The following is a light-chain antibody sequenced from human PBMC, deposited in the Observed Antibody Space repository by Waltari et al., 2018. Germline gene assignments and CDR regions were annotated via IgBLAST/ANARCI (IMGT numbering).Light chain of an antibody. J-gene: IGKJ5*01. V-gene: IGKV1-39*01. CDR1: QSISSY. Sequence: DIQMTQSPSSLSASVGDRVTITCRASQSISSYLNWYQQNPGKAPKLLFYAASSLQSGVPSRFSGSGSGTDFTLTISSLQPEDFATYYCQQSYSTPATFGQGTRLEIK. CDR2: AAS. CDR3: QQSYSTPAT.